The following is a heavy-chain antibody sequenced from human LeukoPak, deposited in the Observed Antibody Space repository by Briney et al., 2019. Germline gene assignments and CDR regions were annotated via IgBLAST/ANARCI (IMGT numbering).Heavy chain of an antibody. CDR2: ILEDGSIQ. Sequence: GRSLRLSCAASGFTFSNYIMHWVRQAPGKGLDWVAVILEDGSIQYYADSVKGRFTISRDNSKNTLFLQMNSLRGEDTAVYYCARGRGSSRWYYYYYYMDVWGKGTAVTVSS. V-gene: IGHV3-30*04. D-gene: IGHD6-13*01. CDR3: ARGRGSSRWYYYYYYMDV. CDR1: GFTFSNYI. J-gene: IGHJ6*03.